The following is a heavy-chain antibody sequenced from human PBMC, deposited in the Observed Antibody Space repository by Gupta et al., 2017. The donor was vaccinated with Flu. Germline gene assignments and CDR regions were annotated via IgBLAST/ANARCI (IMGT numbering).Heavy chain of an antibody. J-gene: IGHJ4*02. D-gene: IGHD1-26*01. CDR2: IIPTLDMT. CDR1: GGTFTGNP. V-gene: IGHV1-69*04. CDR3: ARDAVGASTDYFDS. Sequence: QVQLVHSGAEVQRPGSSVTVSCTSSGGTFTGNPFSWVRQAPGQGFEWMGRIIPTLDMTNYARKFQGRVSVTADKLTTTVYMELSSLRSDDTAMYYCARDAVGASTDYFDSWGQGTLVIVSS.